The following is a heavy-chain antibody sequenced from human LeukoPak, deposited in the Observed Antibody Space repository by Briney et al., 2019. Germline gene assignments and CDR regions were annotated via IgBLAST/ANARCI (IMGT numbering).Heavy chain of an antibody. D-gene: IGHD6-6*01. CDR3: ARAGQFISARPISFDY. Sequence: SETLSLTCTVSGGSISNYYWNWIRQPPGKGLEWIWFIYYSGSTNSNPSLKSRVTISVDTSKNQFSLKLSSVTAADTAVYYCARAGQFISARPISFDYWGQGTLVTVSS. CDR1: GGSISNYY. J-gene: IGHJ4*02. V-gene: IGHV4-59*01. CDR2: IYYSGST.